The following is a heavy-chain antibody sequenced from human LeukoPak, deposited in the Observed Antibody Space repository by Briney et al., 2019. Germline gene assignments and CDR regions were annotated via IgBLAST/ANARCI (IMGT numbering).Heavy chain of an antibody. D-gene: IGHD4-17*01. CDR3: ARDESAVTP. V-gene: IGHV1-2*06. CDR2: INPNSGGT. Sequence: ASVTVSCKASGYTFTDYYMHWVRQAPGQGLEWMGRINPNSGGTNYAQKFQGRATMTRDTSISTAYMELSRLRSDDTAVYYCARDESAVTPWGQGTTVTVSS. CDR1: GYTFTDYY. J-gene: IGHJ3*01.